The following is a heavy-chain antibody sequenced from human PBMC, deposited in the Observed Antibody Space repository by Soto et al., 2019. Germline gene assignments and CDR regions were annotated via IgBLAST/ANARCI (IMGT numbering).Heavy chain of an antibody. J-gene: IGHJ6*02. CDR1: GGSISSGGYY. CDR2: IYYSGST. V-gene: IGHV4-31*03. CDR3: ARDRGYCSSTSCYDFYYYGMDV. D-gene: IGHD2-2*03. Sequence: QVQLQESGPGLVKPSQTLSLTCTVSGGSISSGGYYWSWIRQHPGKALEWIGYIYYSGSTYYNPSLKSRVTISVDTSKNQFSLKLSSVTAADTAVYYCARDRGYCSSTSCYDFYYYGMDVWGQGTTVTVSS.